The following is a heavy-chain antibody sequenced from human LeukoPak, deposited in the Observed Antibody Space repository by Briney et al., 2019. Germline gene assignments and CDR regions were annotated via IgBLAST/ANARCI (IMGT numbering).Heavy chain of an antibody. V-gene: IGHV3-7*01. CDR3: ARGPGDFDASDI. CDR2: VKENGNEQ. CDR1: GFTFSSYA. J-gene: IGHJ3*02. Sequence: PGGSLRLSCAASGFTFSSYAMSWVRQAPGKGPEWVAHVKENGNEQYYADSVKGRFTISRDNAKRSLFLQMNNLRVEDTAVYYCARGPGDFDASDIWGQGTMVTVSS. D-gene: IGHD1-26*01.